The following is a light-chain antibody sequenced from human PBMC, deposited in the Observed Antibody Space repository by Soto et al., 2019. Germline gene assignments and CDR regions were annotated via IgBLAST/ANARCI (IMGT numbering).Light chain of an antibody. CDR1: SSDVGGYNY. J-gene: IGLJ2*01. V-gene: IGLV2-8*01. CDR2: EVN. CDR3: SSYAGSYTLL. Sequence: QSALTQPPSASGSPGQSVAISCTGTSSDVGGYNYVSWYQQHPGKAPKLMIYEVNKRPSGVPDRFSGSKSGNTASLTVSGLQAEDEADYYCSSYAGSYTLLFGGGTQLTVL.